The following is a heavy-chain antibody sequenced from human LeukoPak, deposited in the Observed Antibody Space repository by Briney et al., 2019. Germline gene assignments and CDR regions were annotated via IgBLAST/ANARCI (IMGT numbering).Heavy chain of an antibody. D-gene: IGHD3-22*01. V-gene: IGHV1-18*04. CDR1: GYTFNTYG. J-gene: IGHJ3*02. Sequence: ASVKVSCKATGYTFNTYGISWVRQAPGQGLEWMGWISTFNGRTHYAQKFQTRVTMTTDTSTSTTYMELRSLTSDDTAVYYCARDYYETSGCSFDTFEIWGQGTMVTVSS. CDR3: ARDYYETSGCSFDTFEI. CDR2: ISTFNGRT.